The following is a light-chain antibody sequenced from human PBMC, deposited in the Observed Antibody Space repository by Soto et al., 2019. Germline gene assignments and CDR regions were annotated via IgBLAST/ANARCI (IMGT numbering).Light chain of an antibody. CDR1: QNIDTY. V-gene: IGKV1-39*01. Sequence: DIQMTQSPTSLSAPVGGRVTITCRASQNIDTYLNWYQHNPGKAPKLLIYAASHLQSGVPSRFSASGYATDFTLTITNLRPEDFEIYYCQQSRSPHITFGGGTKE. CDR2: AAS. J-gene: IGKJ4*01. CDR3: QQSRSPHIT.